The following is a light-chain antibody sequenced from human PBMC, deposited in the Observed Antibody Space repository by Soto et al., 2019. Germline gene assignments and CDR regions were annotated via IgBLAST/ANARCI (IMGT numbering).Light chain of an antibody. Sequence: DIQMTQSQSSLSASVGDRVTITCRASQPITNYLNWYQQKPGKAPKLLIYAASTLLSGVPSRFSGGGSGTDFTLTIDSLQPEDFATYYCQQSYSSPWTFGQGTKVEIK. CDR1: QPITNY. CDR2: AAS. V-gene: IGKV1-39*01. J-gene: IGKJ1*01. CDR3: QQSYSSPWT.